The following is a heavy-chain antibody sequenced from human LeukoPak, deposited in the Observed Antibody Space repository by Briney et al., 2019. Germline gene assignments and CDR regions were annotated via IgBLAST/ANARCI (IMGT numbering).Heavy chain of an antibody. CDR1: GFTFSSYS. CDR3: ARDTPHGDYGDY. D-gene: IGHD4-17*01. J-gene: IGHJ4*02. Sequence: GGSLRLSCAASGFTFSSYSMNWVRQAPGKGLEWVSSISSSSSYIYYADTVKGRFTISRDNAKNSLYLQMNSLRAEDTAVYYCARDTPHGDYGDYWGQGTLVTVSS. V-gene: IGHV3-21*01. CDR2: ISSSSSYI.